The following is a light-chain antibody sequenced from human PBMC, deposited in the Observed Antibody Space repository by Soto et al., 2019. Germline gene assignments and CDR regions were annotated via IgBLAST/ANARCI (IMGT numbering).Light chain of an antibody. CDR3: QQSHSAPLT. Sequence: QMTQSPSSLFASVGDRVTITCRASQSISSHLNWYQQKVGQTPRLLIYAASTLQSEVPPRFSGSGSGTEFTLTISGLQREDFATYHCQQSHSAPLTFGGGTKIQI. J-gene: IGKJ4*01. CDR1: QSISSH. V-gene: IGKV1-39*01. CDR2: AAS.